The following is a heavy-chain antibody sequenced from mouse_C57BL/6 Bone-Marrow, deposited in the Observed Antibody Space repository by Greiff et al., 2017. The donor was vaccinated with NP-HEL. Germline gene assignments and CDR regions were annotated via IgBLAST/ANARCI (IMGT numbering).Heavy chain of an antibody. D-gene: IGHD4-1*01. CDR3: ARILDFDY. V-gene: IGHV5-6*01. Sequence: EVMLVESGGDLVKPGGSLKLSCAASGFTFSSYGMSWVRQTPDKRLEWVATISSGGSYTYYPDSVKGRFTISRDNAKNTLYLQMSSLKSEDTAMYYCARILDFDYWGQGTTLTVSS. CDR1: GFTFSSYG. J-gene: IGHJ2*01. CDR2: ISSGGSYT.